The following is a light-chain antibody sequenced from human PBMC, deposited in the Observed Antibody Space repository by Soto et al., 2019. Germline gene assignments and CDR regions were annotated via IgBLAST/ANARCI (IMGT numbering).Light chain of an antibody. CDR1: QSVSSR. CDR3: QQYTSSLIT. Sequence: IVLTHSLATLWLCRVDGDPLXLRASQSVSSRLAWYQQKPGQAPRLLISGASNRATGIPDRFSGSGSGTDFTLTISRLQPEDFAVYYCQQYTSSLITFGQGTRLEI. J-gene: IGKJ5*01. V-gene: IGKV3-20*01. CDR2: GAS.